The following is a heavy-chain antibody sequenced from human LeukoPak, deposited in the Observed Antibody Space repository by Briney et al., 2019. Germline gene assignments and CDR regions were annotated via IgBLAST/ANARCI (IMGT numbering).Heavy chain of an antibody. Sequence: GGTLRLSCAASGFTFSSYGMSWVRQAPGRGLEWVSAISGSGGSTYYADSVKGRFTISRDNAKNSLYLQMNSLRAEDTALYYCARGQVTTVTGLAAFDIWGQGTMVTVSS. CDR1: GFTFSSYG. CDR3: ARGQVTTVTGLAAFDI. CDR2: ISGSGGST. V-gene: IGHV3-23*01. J-gene: IGHJ3*02. D-gene: IGHD4-17*01.